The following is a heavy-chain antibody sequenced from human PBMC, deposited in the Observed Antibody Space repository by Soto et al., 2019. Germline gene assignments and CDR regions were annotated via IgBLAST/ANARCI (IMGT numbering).Heavy chain of an antibody. Sequence: GGSLRLSCAASGFTFSNYNMNWVRQAPCKGLEWISYIVRSGSVMMYADSVEGRFTVSRDNAKNSLYLQMNSLRAEDTAVYYCARFYYDSSGYLPSPYYYYYGMDVWGQGTTVTVSS. V-gene: IGHV3-48*01. J-gene: IGHJ6*02. CDR2: IVRSGSVM. CDR1: GFTFSNYN. CDR3: ARFYYDSSGYLPSPYYYYYGMDV. D-gene: IGHD3-22*01.